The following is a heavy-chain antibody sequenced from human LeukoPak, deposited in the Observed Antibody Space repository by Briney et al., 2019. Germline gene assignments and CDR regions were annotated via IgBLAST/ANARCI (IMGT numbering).Heavy chain of an antibody. D-gene: IGHD6-13*01. CDR2: VKQDGSEK. CDR3: GGAGFDY. Sequence: GGSLRLSCAVSGFTFSSHWMSWVRQAPGKGLEWVANVKQDGSEKSHVDSVKGRFTIFRDNAKNSLYLQMNSLRADDTAVLSAGGAGFDYWGQGTLVTVSS. CDR1: GFTFSSHW. V-gene: IGHV3-7*01. J-gene: IGHJ4*02.